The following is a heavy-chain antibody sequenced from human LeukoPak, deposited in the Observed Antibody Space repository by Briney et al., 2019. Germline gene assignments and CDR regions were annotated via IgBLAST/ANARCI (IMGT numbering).Heavy chain of an antibody. Sequence: PSETLSLTCTVSGGSISSSSYYWGWIRQPPGKGLEWIGSIYYSGSTYYNPSLKSRVTISVDTSKNQFSLKLSSVTAADTTVYYCARHGAYEYFQHWGQGTLVTVSS. J-gene: IGHJ1*01. CDR1: GGSISSSSYY. CDR2: IYYSGST. CDR3: ARHGAYEYFQH. V-gene: IGHV4-39*01. D-gene: IGHD3-10*01.